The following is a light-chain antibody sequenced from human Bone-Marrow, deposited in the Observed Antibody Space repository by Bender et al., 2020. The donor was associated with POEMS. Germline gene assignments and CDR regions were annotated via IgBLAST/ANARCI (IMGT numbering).Light chain of an antibody. J-gene: IGLJ1*01. Sequence: QSVLTQPPSVSGAPGQRVTISCTGIGAHYDVHWYQQVPGTAPKLLMFGNNNRPSGVLNRFIGSKSATSASLAITGPQAEDEADYSSQSYDTRVSKSAFATGTTVIVL. CDR3: QSYDTRVSKSA. CDR2: GNN. V-gene: IGLV1-40*01. CDR1: GAHYD.